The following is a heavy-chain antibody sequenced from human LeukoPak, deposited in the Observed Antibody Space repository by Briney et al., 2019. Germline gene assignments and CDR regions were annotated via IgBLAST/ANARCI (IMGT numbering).Heavy chain of an antibody. V-gene: IGHV6-1*01. Sequence: SQTPSPTCAISGDSVSSNSAAWNWIRQSPSRGLEWLGRTYYRSKWYNDYAVSVKSRITINPDTSKNQFSLQLNSVTPEDTAVYYCARDRSGLGAVAGTSYNWFDPWGQGTLVTVSS. CDR3: ARDRSGLGAVAGTSYNWFDP. J-gene: IGHJ5*02. CDR1: GDSVSSNSAA. CDR2: TYYRSKWYN. D-gene: IGHD6-19*01.